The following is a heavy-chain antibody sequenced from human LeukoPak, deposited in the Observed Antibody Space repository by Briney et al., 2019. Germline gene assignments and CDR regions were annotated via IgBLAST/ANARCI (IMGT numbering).Heavy chain of an antibody. CDR3: ARDLQWPDAFDI. D-gene: IGHD6-19*01. J-gene: IGHJ3*02. V-gene: IGHV1-2*02. CDR1: GYTFTGYY. CDR2: INPNSGGT. Sequence: ASVKVSCKASGYTFTGYYMHWVRQAPGQGLEWMGWINPNSGGTNYAQKFQCRVTMTRDTSISTAYMELSRLRSDDTAVYYCARDLQWPDAFDIWGQGTMVTVSS.